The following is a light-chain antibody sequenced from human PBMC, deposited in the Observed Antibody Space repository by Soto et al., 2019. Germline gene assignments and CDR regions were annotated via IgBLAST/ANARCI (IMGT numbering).Light chain of an antibody. J-gene: IGKJ3*01. CDR2: DAS. CDR3: QQRSNWPRT. Sequence: EIVLTQSPATLSLSPGERATLSCRASQSVSFYLAWYQQKPGQAPRLLIYDASNRATGIPARFSGSGSGTDFTLTISSLEPEDFAVYYCQQRSNWPRTFGPGTKVDIK. V-gene: IGKV3-11*01. CDR1: QSVSFY.